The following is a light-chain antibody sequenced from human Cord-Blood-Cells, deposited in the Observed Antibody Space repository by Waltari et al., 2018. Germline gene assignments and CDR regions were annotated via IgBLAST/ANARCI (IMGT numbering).Light chain of an antibody. J-gene: IGLJ2*01. CDR1: SSNIGSNT. V-gene: IGLV1-44*01. CDR2: SNN. Sequence: QSVLTQPPSASGTPGQRVTISCSGSSSNIGSNTVNWYQQLPGTAPKLLIDSNNQRPSGVPDRFSGSKSGTSASLAISGLQSEDEADYYCAAWDDSRVVFGGGTKLTVL. CDR3: AAWDDSRVV.